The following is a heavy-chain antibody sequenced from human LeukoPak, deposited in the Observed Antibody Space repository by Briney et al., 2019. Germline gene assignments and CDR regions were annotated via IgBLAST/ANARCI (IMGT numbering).Heavy chain of an antibody. V-gene: IGHV3-15*01. J-gene: IGHJ4*02. Sequence: GGSLRLSCAASGFTFSNAWMNWVRQAPGKGLEWVGRIKSKTDGGTADYVAPVKGRFTISRDDPKTTLYLQMNDLKTEDTAVYYCTTVMITFGGVIPNYWGQGTLVTVSS. D-gene: IGHD3-16*02. CDR1: GFTFSNAW. CDR3: TTVMITFGGVIPNY. CDR2: IKSKTDGGTA.